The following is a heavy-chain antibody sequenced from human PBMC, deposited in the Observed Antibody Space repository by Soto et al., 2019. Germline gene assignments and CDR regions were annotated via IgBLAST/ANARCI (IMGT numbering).Heavy chain of an antibody. CDR1: GGSISSYY. D-gene: IGHD6-6*01. J-gene: IGHJ4*02. CDR3: AREVYSSSSGAPGDYFDC. Sequence: QVQLQESGPGLVKPSETLSLTCTVSGGSISSYYWSWIRQPPGKGLEWIGYIYYRGSTNYNPSLKSRVTISVDTSKNHFSLKLSAVTAADTAVYYCAREVYSSSSGAPGDYFDCWGQGTLVTVSS. CDR2: IYYRGST. V-gene: IGHV4-59*01.